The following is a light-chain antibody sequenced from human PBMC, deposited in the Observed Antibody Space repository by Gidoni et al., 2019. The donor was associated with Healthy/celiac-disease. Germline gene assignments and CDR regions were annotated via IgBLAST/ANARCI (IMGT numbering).Light chain of an antibody. CDR3: QQYGSPRRSA. Sequence: EIVLTQSPGTLSLSPGERATLSCRASQSVSSSYLAWYQQKPGQAPRLLIYGASSRATGIPDRFSGSGSGTDFTLTISRLESEDFAVYYCQQYGSPRRSAFGGGTKVEIK. V-gene: IGKV3-20*01. CDR1: QSVSSSY. CDR2: GAS. J-gene: IGKJ4*01.